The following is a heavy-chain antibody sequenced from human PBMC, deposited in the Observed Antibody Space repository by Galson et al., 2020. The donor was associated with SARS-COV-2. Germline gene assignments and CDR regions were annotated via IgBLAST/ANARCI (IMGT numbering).Heavy chain of an antibody. J-gene: IGHJ4*02. CDR2: IDWDNDK. CDR3: ARMADGYGGYDYGSSPFDY. V-gene: IGHV2-70*01. CDR1: GFSLTTSVMG. D-gene: IGHD5-12*01. Sequence: SGPTLVKPTQTLTLTCTFSGFSLTTSVMGVTWIRQPPGKALEWLALIDWDNDKYYSTSLKTRLTISGDTSKNQVFLTMTNMDPADTATYYCARMADGYGGYDYGSSPFDYWGQGTLVTVAS.